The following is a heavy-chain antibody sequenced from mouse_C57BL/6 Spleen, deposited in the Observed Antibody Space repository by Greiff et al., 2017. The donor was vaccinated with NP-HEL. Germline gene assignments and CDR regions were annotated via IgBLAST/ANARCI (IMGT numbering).Heavy chain of an antibody. Sequence: VQLKESGGGLVKPGGSLKLSCAASGFTFSDYGMHWVRQAPEKGLEWVAYISSGSGTIYYADTVKGRFTITRDNAKNTLLLQMTSLRSEDTAMYYCARGYPWFAYWGQGTLVTVSA. J-gene: IGHJ3*01. V-gene: IGHV5-17*01. CDR2: ISSGSGTI. D-gene: IGHD3-2*02. CDR1: GFTFSDYG. CDR3: ARGYPWFAY.